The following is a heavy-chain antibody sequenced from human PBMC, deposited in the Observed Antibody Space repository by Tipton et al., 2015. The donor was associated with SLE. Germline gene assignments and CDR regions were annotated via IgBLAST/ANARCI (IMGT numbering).Heavy chain of an antibody. CDR1: GGSISSHY. J-gene: IGHJ3*02. D-gene: IGHD3-10*01. V-gene: IGHV4-59*11. CDR3: ARDPPTPGSAFDI. Sequence: TLSLTCTVSGGSISSHYWSWIRQPPGKGLEWIGYIYYSGSTNYNPSLKSRVTISVDTSKNQFSLKLSSVTAADTAVYYCARDPPTPGSAFDIWGQGTMVTVSS. CDR2: IYYSGST.